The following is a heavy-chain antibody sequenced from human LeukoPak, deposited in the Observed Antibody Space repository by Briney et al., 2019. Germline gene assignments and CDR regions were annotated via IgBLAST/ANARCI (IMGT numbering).Heavy chain of an antibody. Sequence: GESLKISSKGSGYSFTSYWIGWVRQLPGKGLEWMGIIYPGDSDTRYSPSFQGQVTISADKSISTAYLQWSSLKASDTAMYYCARQTVRGVIIPYNWFDPWGQGTLVTVSS. J-gene: IGHJ5*02. CDR3: ARQTVRGVIIPYNWFDP. CDR1: GYSFTSYW. D-gene: IGHD3-10*01. V-gene: IGHV5-51*01. CDR2: IYPGDSDT.